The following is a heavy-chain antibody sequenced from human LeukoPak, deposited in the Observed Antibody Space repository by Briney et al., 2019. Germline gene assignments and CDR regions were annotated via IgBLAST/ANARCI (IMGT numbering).Heavy chain of an antibody. V-gene: IGHV1-69*05. CDR2: IIPIFGTA. CDR1: GGTFSSYA. Sequence: GASVKVFCKASGGTFSSYAISWVRQAPGQGLEWMGRIIPIFGTANYAQKLQGRVTITTDESTSTAYMELSSLRSEDTAVYYCARDGIAARLGYWGQGTLVTVSS. D-gene: IGHD6-6*01. CDR3: ARDGIAARLGY. J-gene: IGHJ4*02.